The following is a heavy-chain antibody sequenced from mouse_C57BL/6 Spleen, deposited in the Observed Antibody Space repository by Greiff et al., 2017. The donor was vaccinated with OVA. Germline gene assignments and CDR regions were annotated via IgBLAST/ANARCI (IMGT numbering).Heavy chain of an antibody. CDR2: IDPSDSET. CDR3: ARRVVATDWYFEV. Sequence: VQLQQPGAELVRPGSSVKLSCKASGYTFTSYWMHWVKQRPIQGLEWIGNIDPSDSETHYNQKFKDKATLTVDKSSSTAYMQLSSLTSEDSAVYYCARRVVATDWYFEVWGTGTTVTVSS. J-gene: IGHJ1*03. CDR1: GYTFTSYW. D-gene: IGHD1-1*01. V-gene: IGHV1-52*01.